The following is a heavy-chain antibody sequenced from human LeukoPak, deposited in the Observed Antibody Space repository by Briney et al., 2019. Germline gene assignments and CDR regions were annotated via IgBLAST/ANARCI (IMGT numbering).Heavy chain of an antibody. J-gene: IGHJ6*03. CDR3: ARGRRGTIFGVVTSNGYLYYYYYMDV. CDR2: SYYSGST. CDR1: GGSSSSYD. D-gene: IGHD3-3*01. Sequence: SETLSLTCTVSGGSSSSYDWSWIRQPPGKGLEWSGYSYYSGSTNYNPSLKSRVTISVDTSKNQFSLKLSSVTAADTAVYYCARGRRGTIFGVVTSNGYLYYYYYMDVWGKGTTVTVSS. V-gene: IGHV4-59*01.